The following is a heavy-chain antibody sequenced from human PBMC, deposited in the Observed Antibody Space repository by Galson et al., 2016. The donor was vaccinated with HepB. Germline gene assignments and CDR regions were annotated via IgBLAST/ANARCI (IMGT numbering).Heavy chain of an antibody. D-gene: IGHD3-22*01. V-gene: IGHV1-18*01. J-gene: IGHJ3*02. CDR2: ISSSNFKT. CDR1: GYTFSRYG. CDR3: ARDFPDYYDNNAGRGFDI. Sequence: SVKVSCKASGYTFSRYGISWVRQAPGQGLEYVGWISSSNFKTNYAQKFLDRVTMNTDTSTSTAYMEMRSLTSDDTAVYYCARDFPDYYDNNAGRGFDIWGQGTMVTVSS.